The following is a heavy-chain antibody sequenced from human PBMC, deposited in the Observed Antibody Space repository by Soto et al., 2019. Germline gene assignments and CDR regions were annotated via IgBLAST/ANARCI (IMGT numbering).Heavy chain of an antibody. Sequence: QVQLVESGGGVVQPGRSLRLSCAASGFTFSSYGMHWVRQAPSKGLEWVAVIWYDGSNKYYADSVKGRFTISRDNSKNTLYLQMNSLRAEDTAVYYCARGGGGYENWFDPWGQGTLVTVSS. V-gene: IGHV3-33*01. CDR3: ARGGGGYENWFDP. D-gene: IGHD5-12*01. J-gene: IGHJ5*02. CDR1: GFTFSSYG. CDR2: IWYDGSNK.